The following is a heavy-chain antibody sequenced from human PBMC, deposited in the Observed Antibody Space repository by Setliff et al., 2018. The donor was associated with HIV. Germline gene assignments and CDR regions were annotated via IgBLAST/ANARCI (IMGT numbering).Heavy chain of an antibody. D-gene: IGHD3-16*01. CDR3: ARVGFGDSDAFDI. CDR1: GGSIGGYY. CDR2: ISYSGTA. J-gene: IGHJ3*02. Sequence: TLSLTCPVSGGSIGGYYWSWIRQHPGKGLEWIGFISYSGTAYYNPSLKSRVTISVETSKNQFSLKLSSVIAADTAVYYCARVGFGDSDAFDIWGQGTMVTVS. V-gene: IGHV4-31*03.